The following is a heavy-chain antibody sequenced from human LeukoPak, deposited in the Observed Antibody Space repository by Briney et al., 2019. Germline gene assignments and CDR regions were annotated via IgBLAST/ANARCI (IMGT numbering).Heavy chain of an antibody. CDR2: FDPEDGET. V-gene: IGHV1-24*01. J-gene: IGHJ5*02. CDR1: GYTLTELS. D-gene: IGHD2-15*01. CDR3: ARDRRGYCSGGSCRSTNWFDP. Sequence: ASVKVSCKVSGYTLTELSMHWVRQAPGKGLEWMGGFDPEDGETIYAQKFQGRVTMTEDTSTDTVYMELSSLRSEDTAVYYCARDRRGYCSGGSCRSTNWFDPWGQGTLVTVSS.